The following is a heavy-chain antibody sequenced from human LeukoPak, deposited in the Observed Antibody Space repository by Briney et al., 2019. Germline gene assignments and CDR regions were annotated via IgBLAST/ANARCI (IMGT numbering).Heavy chain of an antibody. J-gene: IGHJ3*02. D-gene: IGHD3-10*01. V-gene: IGHV1-69*06. CDR1: GCTFSYYP. CDR3: AGEQGRSGAFDI. CDR2: IIPVYGTT. Sequence: SLKASCKASGCTFSYYPISWVRQAPGQGPEWLGSIIPVYGTTKSAQKFQGRVTITADKSSNTVYLEFRGLRSEDTAVYYCAGEQGRSGAFDIWGQGSLVTVSS.